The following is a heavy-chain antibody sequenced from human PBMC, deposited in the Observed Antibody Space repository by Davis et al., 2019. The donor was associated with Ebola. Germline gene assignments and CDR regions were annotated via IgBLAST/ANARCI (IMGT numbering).Heavy chain of an antibody. CDR3: AKGNPFVVVPAAQWTYYYMDV. J-gene: IGHJ6*03. Sequence: GGSLRLSCAASGFTFSSYAMSWVRQAPGKGLEWVSAISGSGGSTYYADSVKGRFTISRDNSKNTLYLQMNSLRAEDTAVYYCAKGNPFVVVPAAQWTYYYMDVWGKGTTVTVSS. V-gene: IGHV3-23*01. CDR2: ISGSGGST. CDR1: GFTFSSYA. D-gene: IGHD2-2*01.